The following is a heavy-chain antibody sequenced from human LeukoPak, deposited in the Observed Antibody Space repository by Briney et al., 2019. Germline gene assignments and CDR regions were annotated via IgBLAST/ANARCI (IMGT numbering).Heavy chain of an antibody. D-gene: IGHD6-13*01. J-gene: IGHJ6*03. Sequence: SETLSLTCTVSGASISSYYWSWIRQPPGKGLEWIGYIYYSGSTNYNPSLKSRVTISVDTSKNQFSLNVSSVIAADTAVYYCARQSSSSLYYYYYMDVWAKGTTVTVSS. V-gene: IGHV4-59*08. CDR2: IYYSGST. CDR1: GASISSYY. CDR3: ARQSSSSLYYYYYMDV.